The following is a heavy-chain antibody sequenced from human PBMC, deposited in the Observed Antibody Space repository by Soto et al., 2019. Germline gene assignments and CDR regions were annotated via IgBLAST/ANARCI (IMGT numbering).Heavy chain of an antibody. CDR3: ARDRLAHYGDYGMDV. J-gene: IGHJ6*02. D-gene: IGHD4-17*01. CDR1: GGSISSGGYY. CDR2: IYYSGST. Sequence: KTSETLSLTCTVSGGSISSGGYYWSWIRQHPGKGLEWIGYIYYSGSTYYNPSLKSRVTISVDTSKHQFSLKLSSVTAADTAVYYCARDRLAHYGDYGMDVWGQGTTVTVSS. V-gene: IGHV4-31*03.